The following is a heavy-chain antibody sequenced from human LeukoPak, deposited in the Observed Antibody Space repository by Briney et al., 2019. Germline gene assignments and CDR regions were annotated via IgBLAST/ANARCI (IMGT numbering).Heavy chain of an antibody. J-gene: IGHJ6*02. CDR2: INPSGGST. V-gene: IGHV1-46*01. Sequence: ASVKVSCKASGYTFTSYYMHWVRQAPGQGLEWMGIINPSGGSTSYAQKLQGRVTMTRDTSTSTVYMELSRLRSEDTAVYYCARDLEVTTVGMDVWGQGTTVTVSS. CDR3: ARDLEVTTVGMDV. CDR1: GYTFTSYY. D-gene: IGHD4-17*01.